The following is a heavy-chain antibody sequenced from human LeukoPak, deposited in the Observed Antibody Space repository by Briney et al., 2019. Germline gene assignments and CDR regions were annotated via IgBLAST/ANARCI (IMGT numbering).Heavy chain of an antibody. V-gene: IGHV3-48*03. CDR3: ARDEIRTGAFDI. Sequence: PGGSLRLSCAASGFTFSSFEVNWVRQAPGKGLEWVSYISGGGSTKYYADSVKGRFTISRDNAKNSLYLQMNSLRAEDTAVYYCARDEIRTGAFDIWGQGTMVTVSS. D-gene: IGHD3-10*01. J-gene: IGHJ3*02. CDR2: ISGGGSTK. CDR1: GFTFSSFE.